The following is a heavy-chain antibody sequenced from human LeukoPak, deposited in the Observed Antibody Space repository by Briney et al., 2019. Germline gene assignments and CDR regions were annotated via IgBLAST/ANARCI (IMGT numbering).Heavy chain of an antibody. CDR1: GGSIRSGNYY. CDR3: ARVRRNSGNKYFDP. V-gene: IGHV4-61*02. Sequence: PSETLSLTCTVSGGSIRSGNYYWSWIRQPAGMGLEWIGRIYISGGTDYNPSLKSRLTISIDTSKNQFYWRLSSVTAADTAVYYCARVRRNSGNKYFDPWGQGTRVTVSS. CDR2: IYISGGT. D-gene: IGHD5-12*01. J-gene: IGHJ5*02.